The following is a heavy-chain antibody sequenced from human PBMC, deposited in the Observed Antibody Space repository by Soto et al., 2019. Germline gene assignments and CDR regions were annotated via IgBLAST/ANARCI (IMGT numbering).Heavy chain of an antibody. CDR3: AVGIAVDGFDY. V-gene: IGHV4-34*01. J-gene: IGHJ4*02. Sequence: SETLSLTCAVYGGSFSGYYWSWIRQPPGKGLEWIGEINHSGSTNYNPSLKSRVTISVDTSKNQFSLKLSSVTAADTAVYYCAVGIAVDGFDYWGQGTLVTVSS. CDR2: INHSGST. D-gene: IGHD6-19*01. CDR1: GGSFSGYY.